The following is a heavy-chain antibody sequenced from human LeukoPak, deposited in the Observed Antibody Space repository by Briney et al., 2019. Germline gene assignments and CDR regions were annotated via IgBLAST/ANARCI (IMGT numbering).Heavy chain of an antibody. CDR1: GGSISSYY. V-gene: IGHV4-59*01. CDR2: IYYSGST. J-gene: IGHJ5*02. Sequence: SETLSLTCTVSGGSISSYYWSWIRQPPGKGLEWIGYIYYSGSTNYNPSLKSRVTISVDTSKNQFSLELSSVTAADTAVYYCARAHYYDSSGYFVRHWFDPWGQGTLVTVSS. D-gene: IGHD3-22*01. CDR3: ARAHYYDSSGYFVRHWFDP.